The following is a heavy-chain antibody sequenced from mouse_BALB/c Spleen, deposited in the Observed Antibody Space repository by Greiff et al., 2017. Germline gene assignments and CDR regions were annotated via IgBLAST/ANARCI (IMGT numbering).Heavy chain of an antibody. Sequence: QVQLQQSGAELVRPGVSVKISCKGSGYTFTDYAMHWVKQSHAKSLEWIGVISTYYGDASYNQKFKGKATMTVDKSSSTAYMELARLTSEDSAIYYCARGGNYDYTGYALEYWGEGTSVTVSS. CDR1: GYTFTDYA. CDR3: ARGGNYDYTGYALEY. CDR2: ISTYYGDA. D-gene: IGHD2-4*01. V-gene: IGHV1S137*01. J-gene: IGHJ4*01.